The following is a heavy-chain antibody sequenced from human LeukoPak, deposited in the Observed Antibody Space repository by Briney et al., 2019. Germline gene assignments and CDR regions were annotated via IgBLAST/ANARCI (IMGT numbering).Heavy chain of an antibody. J-gene: IGHJ3*02. CDR3: AKLVDIVLVSDAFDI. V-gene: IGHV3-30*18. CDR1: GFTFSSYG. Sequence: GGSLRLSCAASGFTFSSYGMHWVRQAPGKGLEWVAVISYDGSNKYYADSVKGRFTISRDNSKNTLYLQMNSLRAEDTAVYYCAKLVDIVLVSDAFDIWGQGTMVTVSS. D-gene: IGHD2-2*03. CDR2: ISYDGSNK.